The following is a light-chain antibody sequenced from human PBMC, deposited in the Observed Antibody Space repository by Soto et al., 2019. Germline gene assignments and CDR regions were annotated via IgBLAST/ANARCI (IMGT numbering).Light chain of an antibody. CDR1: TSDVGGYNY. CDR2: EVD. V-gene: IGLV2-14*01. Sequence: QSALTQPASVSGSPGQSITISCTGTTSDVGGYNYVSWYQQHPGKAPKLLIYEVDNRPSGVSYRFSGSKSGNTASLTISGLQAEDEADYYCSSYTDTNTRVFGGGTKLTVL. J-gene: IGLJ2*01. CDR3: SSYTDTNTRV.